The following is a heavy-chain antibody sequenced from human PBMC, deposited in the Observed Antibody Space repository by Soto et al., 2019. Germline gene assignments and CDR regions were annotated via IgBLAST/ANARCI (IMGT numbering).Heavy chain of an antibody. J-gene: IGHJ5*02. D-gene: IGHD3-10*01. Sequence: SETLSRTCASYGGSFSCYYCSWIRQPPWKGLKWIGEINHSGSTNYNPSLKSRVTISVDTSKNQFSLKLTSVTAADTAVYYCARNRIRVWFGELSYFDPWGKETLVTLS. V-gene: IGHV4-34*01. CDR2: INHSGST. CDR3: ARNRIRVWFGELSYFDP. CDR1: GGSFSCYY.